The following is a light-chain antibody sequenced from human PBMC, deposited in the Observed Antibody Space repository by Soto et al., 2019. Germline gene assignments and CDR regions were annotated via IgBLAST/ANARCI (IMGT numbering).Light chain of an antibody. Sequence: IQLIQSPSSLSSSVGDRVTISCRASQGISNYFASYQQRQGRDPQLLIYAASSLQSGVPSRFCGSRSATDFTLTTSSLQDEDFSTDYYQQLNSYSITFGQGTRLEI. CDR1: QGISNY. CDR3: QQLNSYSIT. J-gene: IGKJ5*01. CDR2: AAS. V-gene: IGKV1-9*01.